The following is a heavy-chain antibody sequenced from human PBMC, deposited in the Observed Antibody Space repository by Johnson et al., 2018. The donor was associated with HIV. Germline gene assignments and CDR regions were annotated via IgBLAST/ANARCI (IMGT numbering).Heavy chain of an antibody. V-gene: IGHV3-7*02. Sequence: MQLVESGGGLVQPGGSLRLSCAASGFTFSSYWMSWVRQAPGKGLEWVANIKQDGSEKYYVDSVKGRFTISRDNSKNTLYLQMNSLRAEDTAVYYCAKVLKAGGRMNDGFDIWGQGTLVTVSS. D-gene: IGHD1-26*01. CDR1: GFTFSSYW. CDR2: IKQDGSEK. CDR3: AKVLKAGGRMNDGFDI. J-gene: IGHJ3*02.